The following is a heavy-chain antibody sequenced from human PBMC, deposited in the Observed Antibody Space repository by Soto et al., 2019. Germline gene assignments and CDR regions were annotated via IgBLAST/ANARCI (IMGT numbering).Heavy chain of an antibody. CDR1: GGSTSRSSYF. V-gene: IGHV4-39*01. Sequence: PSETLSLTCTVSGGSTSRSSYFWGWIRQPPGKGLEWIGSVYYSGSTYYSPSLKSRVTISVDTSKNQLSLKLTSVTAADTAVYYWARHIIAEVPEVMYPDYWGQGTLVTVSS. D-gene: IGHD2-2*01. CDR2: VYYSGST. CDR3: ARHIIAEVPEVMYPDY. J-gene: IGHJ4*02.